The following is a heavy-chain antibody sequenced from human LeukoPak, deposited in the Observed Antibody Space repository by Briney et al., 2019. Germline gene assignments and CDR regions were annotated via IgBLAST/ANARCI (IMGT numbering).Heavy chain of an antibody. CDR3: ARGRGWTEYFQH. J-gene: IGHJ1*01. D-gene: IGHD6-19*01. Sequence: GGSLRLSCAASGFTFDDYAMHWVRQAPGKGLEWVSLISGDGGRTYYADSVKGRFTISRDNSKNSLYLQMNSLRTEDTALYYCARGRGWTEYFQHWGQGTLVTVSS. V-gene: IGHV3-43*02. CDR1: GFTFDDYA. CDR2: ISGDGGRT.